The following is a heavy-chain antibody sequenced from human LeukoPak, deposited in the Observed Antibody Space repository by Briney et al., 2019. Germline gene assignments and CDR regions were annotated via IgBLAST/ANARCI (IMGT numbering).Heavy chain of an antibody. V-gene: IGHV3-7*01. D-gene: IGHD5-12*01. Sequence: AGGPLRLSCAASGFTFSSYWMSWVRQAPGKGLEWVANIKQDGSEKYYVDSVKGRFTISRDNAKNSLYLQMNSLRAEDTAVYYCASTGGYDLRWFDPWGQGTLVTVSS. CDR2: IKQDGSEK. CDR1: GFTFSSYW. CDR3: ASTGGYDLRWFDP. J-gene: IGHJ5*02.